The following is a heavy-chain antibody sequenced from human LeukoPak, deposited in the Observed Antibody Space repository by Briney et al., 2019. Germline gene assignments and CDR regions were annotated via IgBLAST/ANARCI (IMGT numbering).Heavy chain of an antibody. CDR1: GFTFSSYA. Sequence: GGSLRLSCAASGFTFSSYAMTWVRQAPGKGLEWVSGISWNSGSIGYADSVKGRFTISRDNAKNSLYLQMNSLRAEDTALYYCAKSSPLRDAFDIWGQGTMVTVSS. CDR2: ISWNSGSI. CDR3: AKSSPLRDAFDI. D-gene: IGHD6-6*01. J-gene: IGHJ3*02. V-gene: IGHV3-9*01.